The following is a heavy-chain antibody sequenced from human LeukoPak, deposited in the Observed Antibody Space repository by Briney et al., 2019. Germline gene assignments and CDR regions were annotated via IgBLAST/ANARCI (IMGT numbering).Heavy chain of an antibody. Sequence: SVKVSCKASGGTFSSSAISWVRQAPGQGLEWMGGIIPIFGTANYAQKFQGRVTITTDESTSTAYMELSSLRSEDTAVYYCALTYYYDSSGSYPFDYCGQGTLVTVSS. CDR2: IIPIFGTA. D-gene: IGHD3-22*01. CDR3: ALTYYYDSSGSYPFDY. J-gene: IGHJ4*02. CDR1: GGTFSSSA. V-gene: IGHV1-69*05.